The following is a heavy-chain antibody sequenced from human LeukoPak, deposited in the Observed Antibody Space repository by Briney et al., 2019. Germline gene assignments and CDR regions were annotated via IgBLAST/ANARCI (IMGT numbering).Heavy chain of an antibody. V-gene: IGHV4-4*02. J-gene: IGHJ6*02. CDR1: GGSISSSNW. CDR3: ATREYYDFWSGYYDYYYGMDV. D-gene: IGHD3-3*01. Sequence: SGTLSLTCAVSGGSISSSNWWSWVRQPPGKGLEWIGEIYHSGSTNYNPSLKSRVTISVDKSKSQFSLKLSSVTAADTAVYYCATREYYDFWSGYYDYYYGMDVWGQGTTVTVSS. CDR2: IYHSGST.